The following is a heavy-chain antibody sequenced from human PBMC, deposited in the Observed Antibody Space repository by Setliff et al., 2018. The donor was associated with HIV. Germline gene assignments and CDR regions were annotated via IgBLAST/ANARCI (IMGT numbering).Heavy chain of an antibody. V-gene: IGHV4-4*09. J-gene: IGHJ4*02. CDR3: ARRRGDRGWPRGTDS. CDR1: SGSVSGYY. Sequence: SETLSLTCSVSSGSVSGYYWGWIRQPPGKKLEWIGYIHSSGSTIYSASLKSRVSISVDTSKNQFSLKLSSVTAADTAVYYCARRRGDRGWPRGTDSWGQGTLVTVSS. D-gene: IGHD6-19*01. CDR2: IHSSGST.